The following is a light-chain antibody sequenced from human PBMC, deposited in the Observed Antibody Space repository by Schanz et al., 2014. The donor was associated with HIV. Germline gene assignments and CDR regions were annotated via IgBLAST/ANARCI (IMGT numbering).Light chain of an antibody. CDR2: EVT. CDR1: SSDIGDYNL. V-gene: IGLV2-14*02. J-gene: IGLJ3*02. CDR3: SSYTSSSTWV. Sequence: QSALAQPASVSGSPGQSITISCTGTSSDIGDYNLVSWYQQHPGKAPKLIIYEVTKRPSGVPDRFSGSKSGNTASLTISGLRAEDEADYYCSSYTSSSTWVFGGGTKLTVL.